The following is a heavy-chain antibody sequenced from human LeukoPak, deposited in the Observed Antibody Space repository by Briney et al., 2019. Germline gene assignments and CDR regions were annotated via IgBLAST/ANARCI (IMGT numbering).Heavy chain of an antibody. CDR1: GFTFSDYY. J-gene: IGHJ4*02. CDR2: IWYDGSNK. CDR3: ARAGDYGDLSYFDY. V-gene: IGHV3-33*08. Sequence: GGSLRLSCAASGFTFSDYYMNWVRQAPGKGLEWVAVIWYDGSNKYYADSVKGRFTISRDNSKNTLYLQMNSLRAEDTAVYYCARAGDYGDLSYFDYWGQGTLVTVSS. D-gene: IGHD4-17*01.